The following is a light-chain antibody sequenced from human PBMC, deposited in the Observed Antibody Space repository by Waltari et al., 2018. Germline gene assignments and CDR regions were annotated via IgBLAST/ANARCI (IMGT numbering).Light chain of an antibody. J-gene: IGLJ3*02. CDR2: EVT. CDR1: SSDVGAANT. V-gene: IGLV2-8*01. Sequence: QSALTQPPSASGSPGQSVTISCTGTSSDVGAANTVPWYQQHPGNAPKLTIYEVTKRPSGVPDRFSGSKSGNTASLTVSGLQAEDEADYYCCSFAGSSSWVFGGGTKLTVL. CDR3: CSFAGSSSWV.